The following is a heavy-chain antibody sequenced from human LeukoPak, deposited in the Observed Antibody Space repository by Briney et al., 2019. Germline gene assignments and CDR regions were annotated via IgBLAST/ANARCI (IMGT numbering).Heavy chain of an antibody. Sequence: GGSLRLSCAASGFTFSKYGMSWVRQAPGKGLEWVSAISGSGVTTYYADSVKGRFTISRDNSKHTLYLQMNRLRAKNTAVYYCAKWEAIVLVPAARSPIDYWGQGTLVTVSS. J-gene: IGHJ4*02. D-gene: IGHD2-2*01. CDR3: AKWEAIVLVPAARSPIDY. V-gene: IGHV3-23*01. CDR1: GFTFSKYG. CDR2: ISGSGVTT.